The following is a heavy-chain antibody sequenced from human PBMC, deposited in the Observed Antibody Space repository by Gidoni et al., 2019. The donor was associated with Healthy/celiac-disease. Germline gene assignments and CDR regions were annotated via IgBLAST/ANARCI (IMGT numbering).Heavy chain of an antibody. CDR2: ISYDGSNK. J-gene: IGHJ4*02. CDR1: GFTFSSYA. D-gene: IGHD4-17*01. CDR3: ARDLGDYPRRVSFDY. V-gene: IGHV3-30-3*01. Sequence: QVQLVESGGGVVQPVRSLRLSCAASGFTFSSYAMHWVRQAPGKGLEWVAVISYDGSNKYYADSVKGRFTISRDNSKNTLYLQMNSLRAEDTAVYYCARDLGDYPRRVSFDYWGQGTLVTVSS.